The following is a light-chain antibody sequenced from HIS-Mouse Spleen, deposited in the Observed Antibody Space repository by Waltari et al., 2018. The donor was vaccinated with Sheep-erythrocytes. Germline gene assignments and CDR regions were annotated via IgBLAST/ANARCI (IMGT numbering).Light chain of an antibody. J-gene: IGLJ1*01. CDR2: QDS. Sequence: SYELTQPPSVSVSPGQTASITCSGDKLGDKYACWYQQKPGQSPVLVIYQDSKRPSGIRERFSCSNSGSTATLTISRTEAMDEADYYCQAWDSSTYVFGTGTKVTVL. CDR3: QAWDSSTYV. V-gene: IGLV3-1*01. CDR1: KLGDKY.